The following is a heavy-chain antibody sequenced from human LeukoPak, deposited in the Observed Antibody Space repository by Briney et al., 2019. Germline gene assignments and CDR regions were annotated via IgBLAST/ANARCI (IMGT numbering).Heavy chain of an antibody. V-gene: IGHV3-33*01. CDR2: IWYDGSNK. CDR1: GFTFSSYG. CDR3: ARGMKYYDFWSGYLS. J-gene: IGHJ4*02. Sequence: GGSLRLSCAASGFTFSSYGMHWVRQAPGKGLEWVAVIWYDGSNKYYADSVKGRFTISRDNSKNTLYPQMNSLRAEDTAVYYCARGMKYYDFWSGYLSWGQGTLVTVSS. D-gene: IGHD3-3*01.